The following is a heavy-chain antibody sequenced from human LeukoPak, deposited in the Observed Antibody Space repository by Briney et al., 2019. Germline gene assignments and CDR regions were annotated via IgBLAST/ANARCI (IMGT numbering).Heavy chain of an antibody. D-gene: IGHD6-13*01. CDR2: ISSSGSTI. V-gene: IGHV3-11*01. CDR1: GFTFSDYY. J-gene: IGHJ3*02. CDR3: ARDTLPLLAAAGISFRLEGAAFDI. Sequence: GGSLRLSCAASGFTFSDYYMSWIRQAPGKGLEWVSYISSSGSTIYYADSVKGRFTISRDNAKNSLYLQMNSLRAEDTAVYYCARDTLPLLAAAGISFRLEGAAFDIWGQGTMVTVSS.